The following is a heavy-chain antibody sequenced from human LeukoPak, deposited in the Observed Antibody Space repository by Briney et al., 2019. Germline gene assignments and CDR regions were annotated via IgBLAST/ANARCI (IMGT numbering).Heavy chain of an antibody. CDR3: ARDPDDYGDY. Sequence: PGGSPRLSCAASGFTFSSYAMSWVRQAPGKGLEWVSVISGSGGSTYYADSVKGRFTISRDNSKNTLYLQMNSLRAEDTAVYYCARDPDDYGDYWGQGTLVTVSS. CDR1: GFTFSSYA. J-gene: IGHJ4*02. D-gene: IGHD1-14*01. V-gene: IGHV3-23*01. CDR2: ISGSGGST.